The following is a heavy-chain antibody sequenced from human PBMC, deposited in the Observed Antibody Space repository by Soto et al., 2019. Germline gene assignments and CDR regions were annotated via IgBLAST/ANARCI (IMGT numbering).Heavy chain of an antibody. V-gene: IGHV4-59*01. CDR3: ARSGEGEEASFDI. CDR1: GGSISSYY. D-gene: IGHD4-17*01. J-gene: IGHJ3*02. CDR2: IYYIGST. Sequence: SETLSLTCTVSGGSISSYYWSWIRQPPGKGLEWVGYIYYIGSTNYNPSLKSRVTISVYTTKNQFSLKMSFVTAADTAVYYWARSGEGEEASFDIWGQGTMVTVSS.